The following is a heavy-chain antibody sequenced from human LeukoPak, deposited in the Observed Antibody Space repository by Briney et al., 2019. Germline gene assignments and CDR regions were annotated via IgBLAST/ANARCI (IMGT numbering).Heavy chain of an antibody. V-gene: IGHV3-20*04. CDR1: GFTFDDYG. CDR3: ASETPSAGAFDI. Sequence: GGSLRLSSAASGFTFDDYGKSWVRQAPGKGLEWVSGINWNGGSTGYADSVKGRFTISRDNAKNSLYLQMNSLRAEDTALYYCASETPSAGAFDIWGQGTMVTVSS. J-gene: IGHJ3*02. D-gene: IGHD1-1*01. CDR2: INWNGGST.